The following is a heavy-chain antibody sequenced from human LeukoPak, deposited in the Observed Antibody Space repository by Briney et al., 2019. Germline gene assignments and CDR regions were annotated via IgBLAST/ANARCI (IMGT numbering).Heavy chain of an antibody. J-gene: IGHJ3*02. CDR2: ISGSGGST. Sequence: GGSLRLSCAASGFTLSSYAMSWVRQAPGKGLEWVSAISGSGGSTYYADSVKGRFTISRDNSKNTLYLQMNSLRAEDTAVYYCAKDQQGSSSPDAFDIWGQGTMVTVSS. V-gene: IGHV3-23*01. CDR1: GFTLSSYA. CDR3: AKDQQGSSSPDAFDI. D-gene: IGHD6-13*01.